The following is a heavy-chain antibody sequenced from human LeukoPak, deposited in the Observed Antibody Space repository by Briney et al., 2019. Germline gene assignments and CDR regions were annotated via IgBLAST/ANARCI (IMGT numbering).Heavy chain of an antibody. Sequence: PGGSLRLSCAASGFTFSSYAMHWVRRAPGKGLEWVAVISYDGSNKYYADSVKGRFTISRDNSKNTLYLQMNSLRAEDTAVYYCARAGVSGYEWGYFDYWGQGTLVTVSS. CDR1: GFTFSSYA. CDR3: ARAGVSGYEWGYFDY. D-gene: IGHD5-12*01. V-gene: IGHV3-30*04. J-gene: IGHJ4*02. CDR2: ISYDGSNK.